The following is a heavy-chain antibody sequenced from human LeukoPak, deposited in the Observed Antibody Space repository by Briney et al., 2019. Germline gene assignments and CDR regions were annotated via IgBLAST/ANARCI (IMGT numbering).Heavy chain of an antibody. D-gene: IGHD3-10*01. CDR2: ISWNSGSI. CDR3: AKDSYYGSGSLGVDY. J-gene: IGHJ4*02. CDR1: GFTFDDYA. Sequence: QPGGSLRLSCAASGFTFDDYAMHWVRQAPGKGLEWVSGISWNSGSIGYADSVKGRFTISRDNAKNSLYLQMNSLRAEDTALYYCAKDSYYGSGSLGVDYWGQGTLVTVSS. V-gene: IGHV3-9*01.